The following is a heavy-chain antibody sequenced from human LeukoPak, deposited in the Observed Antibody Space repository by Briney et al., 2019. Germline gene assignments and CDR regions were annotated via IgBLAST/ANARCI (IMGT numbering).Heavy chain of an antibody. CDR3: VRDWGYDSSGYWQKYFDT. CDR1: GFTFSSYG. CDR2: ISYDGSNK. D-gene: IGHD3-22*01. V-gene: IGHV3-30*03. J-gene: IGHJ4*02. Sequence: GGSLRLSCAASGFTFSSYGMHWVRQAPGKGLEWVAVISYDGSNKYHADSVKGRFTISRDNSKNTLYLQMNNLRAEDTAVYYCVRDWGYDSSGYWQKYFDTWGQGTLVTVSS.